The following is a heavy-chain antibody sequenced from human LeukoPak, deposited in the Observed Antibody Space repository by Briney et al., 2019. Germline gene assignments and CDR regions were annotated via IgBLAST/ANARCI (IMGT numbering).Heavy chain of an antibody. CDR3: ARDVYYGSGSYFFDY. J-gene: IGHJ4*02. CDR1: GFTFSDYY. D-gene: IGHD3-10*01. CDR2: ISSSSSYT. V-gene: IGHV3-11*05. Sequence: PGGSLRLSCAASGFTFSDYYMAWIRRAPGKGLEWVSYISSSSSYTNYADSVKGRFTISRDNAENSLYLQMNSLRAEDTAVYYCARDVYYGSGSYFFDYWGQGTLVTVSS.